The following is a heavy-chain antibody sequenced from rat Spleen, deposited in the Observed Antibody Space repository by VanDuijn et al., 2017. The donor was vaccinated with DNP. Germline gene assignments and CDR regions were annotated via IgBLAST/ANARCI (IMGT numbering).Heavy chain of an antibody. CDR3: ARLRKIMYTTDYYFDY. Sequence: EVQLVESGGGLVQPGRSLKLSCAASGFTYSNYVMAWVRQAPTKGLEWVAYISTGGGSTYYRDSVKGRFTISRDNAKSTLYLQMDSLRSEDTATYYCARLRKIMYTTDYYFDYWGQGVMVTVSS. V-gene: IGHV5-25*01. D-gene: IGHD1-6*01. CDR1: GFTYSNYV. J-gene: IGHJ2*01. CDR2: ISTGGGST.